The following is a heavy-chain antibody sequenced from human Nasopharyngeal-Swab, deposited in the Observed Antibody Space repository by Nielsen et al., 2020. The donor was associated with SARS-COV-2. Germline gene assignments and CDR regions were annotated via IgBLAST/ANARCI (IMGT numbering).Heavy chain of an antibody. CDR1: GFTFDDYA. D-gene: IGHD2-15*01. Sequence: SLKISCAASGFTFDDYAMHWVRQAPGKGLEWASGISWNSVSIAYADSVSGRFTISRDNAKNSLYLQMNSLRPEDAALYYCAKDMGYCSGSSCFFTSALDIWGQGTMVTVSS. CDR2: ISWNSVSI. J-gene: IGHJ3*02. CDR3: AKDMGYCSGSSCFFTSALDI. V-gene: IGHV3-9*01.